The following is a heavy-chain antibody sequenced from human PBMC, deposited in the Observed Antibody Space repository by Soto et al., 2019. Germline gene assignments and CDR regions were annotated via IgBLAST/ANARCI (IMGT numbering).Heavy chain of an antibody. CDR2: ISTYNGNT. D-gene: IGHD3-22*01. J-gene: IGHJ4*02. V-gene: IGHV1-18*01. Sequence: QVQLVQSGPEVKKPGAPVKVSCKASGYSFTSYGISWVRQAPGQGLEWMGWISTYNGNTNYAQNLQGRVTMTTDTSTSTAYMELRSLRSDDTAVYYCARDGPFGDSSGYYSPFDYWGQGNMVTVSS. CDR3: ARDGPFGDSSGYYSPFDY. CDR1: GYSFTSYG.